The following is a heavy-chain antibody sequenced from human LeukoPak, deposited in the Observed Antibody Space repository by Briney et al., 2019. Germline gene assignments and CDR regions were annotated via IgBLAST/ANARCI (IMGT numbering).Heavy chain of an antibody. D-gene: IGHD5-24*01. Sequence: SETLSLTCTVSGGSISSYYWSWIRQPPGKGLEWIGYIYYSGSTNYNPSLKSRVTISVDTSKNQFSLKLSSVTAAATAVYYCARHRRWLQPYHFDYWGQGTLVTVSS. CDR3: ARHRRWLQPYHFDY. CDR2: IYYSGST. CDR1: GGSISSYY. V-gene: IGHV4-59*08. J-gene: IGHJ4*02.